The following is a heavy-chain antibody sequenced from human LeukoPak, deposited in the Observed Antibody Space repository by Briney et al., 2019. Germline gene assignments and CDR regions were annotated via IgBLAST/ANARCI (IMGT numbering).Heavy chain of an antibody. Sequence: GGSLRLSCTASGFRFSDFGMFWVRQAPGKGLEYVSAIGNDGEHKYYIDSVKDRFIVSRDNSRNMMFLQMGSLRPEDMAVYYCAKDGANVRDWCDIDYWGQGTLVTVSS. CDR2: IGNDGEHK. CDR1: GFRFSDFG. J-gene: IGHJ4*02. D-gene: IGHD3-9*01. CDR3: AKDGANVRDWCDIDY. V-gene: IGHV3-64*02.